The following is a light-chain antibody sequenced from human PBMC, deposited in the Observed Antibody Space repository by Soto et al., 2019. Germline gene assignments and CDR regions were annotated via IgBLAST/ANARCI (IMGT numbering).Light chain of an antibody. CDR3: HHYESHSEA. V-gene: IGKV1-5*01. J-gene: IGKJ1*01. CDR2: DGT. CDR1: QSVGSW. Sequence: DIQLTQSPSTLSASVGDRVSITCWASQSVGSWLAWHQKKPGKAPKLLIFDGTYLESGVPSRFSGSGSGTEFTLTINDLQPDDSATYYCHHYESHSEAFGQGTKVEVK.